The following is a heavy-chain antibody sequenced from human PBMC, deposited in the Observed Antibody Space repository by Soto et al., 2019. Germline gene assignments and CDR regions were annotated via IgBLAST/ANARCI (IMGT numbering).Heavy chain of an antibody. Sequence: GRSLRLSCAASGCSVSSYEMNWVRQAPGKGLEWVSYISSSGSTIYYADSMKGRFTISRDNARNSLYLQMNSLRAEDTAVYYCARDKADYYGSGSEGMDVWGQGTTVTVSS. CDR1: GCSVSSYE. CDR3: ARDKADYYGSGSEGMDV. D-gene: IGHD3-10*01. V-gene: IGHV3-48*03. J-gene: IGHJ6*02. CDR2: ISSSGSTI.